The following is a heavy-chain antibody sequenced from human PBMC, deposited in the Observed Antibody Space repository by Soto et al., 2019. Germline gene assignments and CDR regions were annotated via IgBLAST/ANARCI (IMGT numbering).Heavy chain of an antibody. V-gene: IGHV3-74*01. CDR1: GFTFSSYW. Sequence: GGSLRLSCAASGFTFSSYWMHWVRQASGKGLVWVSRINSDGSSTSYVDSVKGRFTISRDNAKHTLYLQMNSLRAEDTAVYYCARESDIVVVVDYWGQGTLVTVSS. D-gene: IGHD2-15*01. J-gene: IGHJ4*02. CDR3: ARESDIVVVVDY. CDR2: INSDGSST.